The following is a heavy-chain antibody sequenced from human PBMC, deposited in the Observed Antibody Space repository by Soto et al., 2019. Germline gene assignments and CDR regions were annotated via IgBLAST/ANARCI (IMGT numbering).Heavy chain of an antibody. CDR1: GGCISVYD. CDR3: ARSRRNYFDP. Sequence: PSETLSLTRTFSGGCISVYDWNWIRQSPGKGLEWIGYIYYSGTTKYNPSLKSRVTISVDTSKNQFYLKLSYVTAADTAVYYCARSRRNYFDPWGQGTLVTVSS. J-gene: IGHJ5*02. V-gene: IGHV4-59*01. CDR2: IYYSGTT.